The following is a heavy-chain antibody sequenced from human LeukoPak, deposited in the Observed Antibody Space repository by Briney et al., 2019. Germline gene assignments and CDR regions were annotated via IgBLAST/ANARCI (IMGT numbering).Heavy chain of an antibody. CDR3: AKGAARTCFEH. J-gene: IGHJ4*02. D-gene: IGHD6-6*01. V-gene: IGHV3-23*03. Sequence: GSLRLSCAASGFTFSEYSMSWVRQAPGKGLEWVSVIYPGGYTYYADSVKGRFTISRDSSNNTLYLQINSLRAEDTAMYYCAKGAARTCFEHWGQGILVAVSS. CDR2: IYPGGYT. CDR1: GFTFSEYS.